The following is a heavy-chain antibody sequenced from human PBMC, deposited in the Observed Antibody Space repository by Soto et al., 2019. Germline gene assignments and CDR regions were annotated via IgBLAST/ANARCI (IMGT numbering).Heavy chain of an antibody. J-gene: IGHJ6*03. CDR3: ARGTELWDDNYYYYYMDV. CDR1: GYTFTSYG. Sequence: EASVKVSCKASGYTFTSYGISWVRQAPGQGLEWMGWISAYNGNTNYAQKLQGRVTMTTDTSISTAYMELRSLRSEDTAVYYCARGTELWDDNYYYYYMDVWGKGTTVTVSS. CDR2: ISAYNGNT. D-gene: IGHD5-18*01. V-gene: IGHV1-18*01.